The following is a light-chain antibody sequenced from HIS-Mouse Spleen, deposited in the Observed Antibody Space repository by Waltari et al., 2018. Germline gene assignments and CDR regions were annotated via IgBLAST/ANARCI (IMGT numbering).Light chain of an antibody. V-gene: IGKV2-28*01. CDR1: QSLLHSNGYNS. CDR2: LGS. J-gene: IGKJ4*01. Sequence: DIVMTQSPLSLPVTPGEPASISCRSSQSLLHSNGYNSLDWYLQKPGQSPQLLIDLGSNRASGVPDRFSGSGSGTDFTLKISRVEAEDVGVYYCMQALQTPSTFGGGTKVEIK. CDR3: MQALQTPST.